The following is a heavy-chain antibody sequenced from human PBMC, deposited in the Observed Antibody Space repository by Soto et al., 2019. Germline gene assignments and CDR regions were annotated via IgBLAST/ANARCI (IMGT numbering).Heavy chain of an antibody. CDR1: GFTFSAYG. D-gene: IGHD3-10*01. V-gene: IGHV3-30*18. CDR2: ISYDGSNK. CDR3: AKDRMGVGVRGYFDY. Sequence: QVQLVESGGGVVQPGRSLRLSCAGSGFTFSAYGMDWVRQAPGKGLEWVAVISYDGSNKYYADSVKGRFTISRDNSKNTLYVQMNSLRAEDTAVYYCAKDRMGVGVRGYFDYWSQGTLVTVTS. J-gene: IGHJ4*02.